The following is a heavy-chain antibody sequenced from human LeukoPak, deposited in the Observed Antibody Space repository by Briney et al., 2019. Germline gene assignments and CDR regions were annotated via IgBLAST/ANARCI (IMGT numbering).Heavy chain of an antibody. V-gene: IGHV4-34*01. CDR3: ARLGPAAGTSFDY. CDR1: GGSFSDYS. D-gene: IGHD6-13*01. Sequence: PSETLSLTCAVSGGSFSDYSWSWIRQSPGEGLEWIGEINHSGATNYNPSFKSRVTISVDTSKNQFSLKLSSVTAADTAVYYCARLGPAAGTSFDYWGQGTLVTVSS. CDR2: INHSGAT. J-gene: IGHJ4*02.